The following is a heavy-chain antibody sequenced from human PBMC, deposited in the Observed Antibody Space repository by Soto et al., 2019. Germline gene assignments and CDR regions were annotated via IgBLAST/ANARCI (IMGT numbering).Heavy chain of an antibody. CDR1: GFTFTKSW. J-gene: IGHJ4*02. CDR2: IKTDGSEK. CDR3: ATDDHYDTYDY. V-gene: IGHV3-7*01. Sequence: GGSLRLSCAASGFTFTKSWMAWVRQAPGKGLEWVANIKTDGSEKYYVDSMKGRIAISRDNAKNSLYLQVNSLRVEDTAMYYCATDDHYDTYDYWGQGTLVTVSS. D-gene: IGHD3-3*01.